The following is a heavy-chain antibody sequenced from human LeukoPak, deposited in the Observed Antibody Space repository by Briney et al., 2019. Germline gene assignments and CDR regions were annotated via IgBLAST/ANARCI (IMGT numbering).Heavy chain of an antibody. CDR3: ARDQMTSYYYYYMDV. Sequence: ASVKVSCKASGYTFTSYDINWVRQATGQGLEWMGWMNPNSGNTGYAQKFQGRVTMTRNTSISTAYMELSSLRSEDTAVYYCARDQMTSYYYYYMDVWGKGTTVTVSS. D-gene: IGHD4-11*01. V-gene: IGHV1-8*01. CDR1: GYTFTSYD. CDR2: MNPNSGNT. J-gene: IGHJ6*03.